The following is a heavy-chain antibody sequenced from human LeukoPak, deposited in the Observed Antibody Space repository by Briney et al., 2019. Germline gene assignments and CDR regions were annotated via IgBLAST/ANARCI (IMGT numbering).Heavy chain of an antibody. Sequence: PGGSLRLSCAASGFTFSNAWMSWVRQAPGKGLEWVSAISGSGGSTYYADSVKGRFTISRDNSKNTLYLQMNSLRAEDTAVYYCARGGDFWSGYSRGYYMDVWGKGTTVTVSS. CDR1: GFTFSNAW. CDR3: ARGGDFWSGYSRGYYMDV. V-gene: IGHV3-23*01. CDR2: ISGSGGST. D-gene: IGHD3-3*01. J-gene: IGHJ6*03.